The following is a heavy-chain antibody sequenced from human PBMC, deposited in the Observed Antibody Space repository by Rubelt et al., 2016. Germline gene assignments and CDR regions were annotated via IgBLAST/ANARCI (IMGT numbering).Heavy chain of an antibody. CDR2: IYSGGST. D-gene: IGHD2-2*01. J-gene: IGHJ6*02. CDR1: GFTVSSNY. V-gene: IGHV3-53*01. CDR3: ARGGYCGSTSCYFGMDV. Sequence: GSLRLSCAASGFTVSSNYMSWVRQAPGKGLEWVSVIYSGGSTYYIDSVKGRFTISRDNSKNTVYIQMNSLRVEDTAVYYCARGGYCGSTSCYFGMDVWGQGTTVTVSS.